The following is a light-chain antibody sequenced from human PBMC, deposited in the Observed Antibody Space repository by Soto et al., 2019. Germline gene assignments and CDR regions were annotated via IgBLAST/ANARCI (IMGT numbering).Light chain of an antibody. J-gene: IGLJ2*01. CDR3: QSYDSSLSEVV. Sequence: QSVLTQPPSVSGAPGQRVTISCTGSSPNIGAGYDVHWYQHLPGTAPKLLIYVNSNRPSGVPDRFSGSKSGTSASLAITGLQAEDEADYYCQSYDSSLSEVVFGGGTKVTVL. CDR2: VNS. V-gene: IGLV1-40*01. CDR1: SPNIGAGYD.